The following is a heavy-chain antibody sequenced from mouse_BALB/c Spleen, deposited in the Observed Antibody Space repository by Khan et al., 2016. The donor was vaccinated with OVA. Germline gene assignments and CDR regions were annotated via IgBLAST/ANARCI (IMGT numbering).Heavy chain of an antibody. CDR3: ARHGSTSWFAY. V-gene: IGHV1S135*01. CDR1: GYSFTSYY. Sequence: EVQLQESGPELMKPGASVKISCKASGYSFTSYYLHWVKQSHGRTLEWIGYIDPFNGGTTYNQKFKGKATLTVDKSSSTAYMHLSSLTSEDSAVYYGARHGSTSWFAYWGQGTLVTVSA. J-gene: IGHJ3*01. D-gene: IGHD1-1*01. CDR2: IDPFNGGT.